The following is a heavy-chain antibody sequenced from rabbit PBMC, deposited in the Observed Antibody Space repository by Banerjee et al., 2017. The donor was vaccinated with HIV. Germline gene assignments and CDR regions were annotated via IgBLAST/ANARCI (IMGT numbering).Heavy chain of an antibody. D-gene: IGHD4-2*01. J-gene: IGHJ4*01. CDR1: GIDFSSYYY. CDR2: IYTSSGNT. V-gene: IGHV1S45*01. CDR3: TRDADDGGIQFNL. Sequence: QQQLEESGGGLVKPGGTLTLTCKASGIDFSSYYYMCWVRQAPGKGLELIACIYTSSGNTYYASWAKGRFTISKTSSTTVTLQMTSLTAADTATYFCTRDADDGGIQFNLWGPGTLVTVS.